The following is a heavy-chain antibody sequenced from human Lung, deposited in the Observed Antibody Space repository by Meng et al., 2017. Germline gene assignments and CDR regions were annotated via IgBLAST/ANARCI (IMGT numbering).Heavy chain of an antibody. CDR2: IFHSGST. CDR3: ARFDISSSGRGDY. J-gene: IGHJ4*02. V-gene: IGHV4-4*02. Sequence: GQLQEWGPGLVKPSGSLSLTCAVSGGSITSSTWWSWVRQTPGKGLEWFGEIFHSGSTNYNPPLESRVTISVDKSKNQFSLKVYSVTAADTATYYCARFDISSSGRGDYWGQGILVTVSS. CDR1: GGSITSSTW. D-gene: IGHD1-26*01.